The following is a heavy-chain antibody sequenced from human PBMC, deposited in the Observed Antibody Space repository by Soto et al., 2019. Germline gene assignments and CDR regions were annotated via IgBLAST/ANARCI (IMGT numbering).Heavy chain of an antibody. D-gene: IGHD3-10*01. CDR1: GFTFSSYG. J-gene: IGHJ6*02. CDR3: ARGGSLGMDV. V-gene: IGHV3-30*03. Sequence: QVQLVESGGGVVQPGRSLRLSCAASGFTFSSYGMHWVRQAPGKGLEWVAVISYDGSNKYYADSVKGRFTISRDNSKNTLYLQMNSLRAEDTAVYYSARGGSLGMDVWGQGTTVTVSS. CDR2: ISYDGSNK.